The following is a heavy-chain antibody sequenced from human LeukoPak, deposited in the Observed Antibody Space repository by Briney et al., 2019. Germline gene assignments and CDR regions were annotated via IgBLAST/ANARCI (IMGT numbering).Heavy chain of an antibody. CDR3: ARVKVYDDILTGYYNPGYMDV. Sequence: GASVKVSCKASGYTFTDFYIHWVRQAPGQGLEWMGWINPKSGVTNYEVKFHGRIAMTRDTSLSTVYMELSRLRSDDTAGYFCARVKVYDDILTGYYNPGYMDVWGKGTTVTVSS. D-gene: IGHD3-9*01. CDR2: INPKSGVT. CDR1: GYTFTDFY. V-gene: IGHV1-2*02. J-gene: IGHJ6*03.